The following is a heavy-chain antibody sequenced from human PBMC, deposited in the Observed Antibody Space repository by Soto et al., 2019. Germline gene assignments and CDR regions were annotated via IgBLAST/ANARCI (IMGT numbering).Heavy chain of an antibody. V-gene: IGHV2-5*01. CDR1: GFSLSTSGVG. D-gene: IGHD6-13*01. J-gene: IGHJ6*02. CDR2: IYWNDDK. CDR3: ALTGIAAAGTYYGMDV. Sequence: SGPTLVNPTQTLTLTCTFSGFSLSTSGVGVGWIRQPPGKALEWLALIYWNDDKRYSPSLKSRLTITKDTSKNQVVLTMTNMDPVDTATYYCALTGIAAAGTYYGMDVWGQGTTVTVSS.